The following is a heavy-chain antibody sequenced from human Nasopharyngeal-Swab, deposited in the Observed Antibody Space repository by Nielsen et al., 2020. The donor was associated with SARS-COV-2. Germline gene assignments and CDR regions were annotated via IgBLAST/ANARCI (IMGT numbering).Heavy chain of an antibody. V-gene: IGHV3-21*04. CDR3: AKEVAEGGKPLFDL. CDR2: ISSSSSYI. D-gene: IGHD4-23*01. CDR1: GFTFSSYS. Sequence: GGSLRLSCAASGFTFSSYSMNWVRQAPGKGLEWVSSISSSSSYIYYADSVKGRFTISRDNAKNSLYMQMNSLRPEDTAVYYCAKEVAEGGKPLFDLWGQGTLVTVSS. J-gene: IGHJ4*02.